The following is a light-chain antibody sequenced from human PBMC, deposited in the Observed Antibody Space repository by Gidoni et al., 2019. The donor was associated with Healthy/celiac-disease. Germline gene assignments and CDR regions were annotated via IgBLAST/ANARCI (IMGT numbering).Light chain of an antibody. CDR3: QQYGSSPGT. J-gene: IGKJ2*01. Sequence: EIVSTQTPGTLSLPPGERATLSCRASQSVSSSYLAWYQQKPGQAPRLLIYGASSRATGIPDRFSGSGSGTDFTLTISRLEPEDFAVYYCQQYGSSPGTFGQGTKLEIK. V-gene: IGKV3-20*01. CDR2: GAS. CDR1: QSVSSSY.